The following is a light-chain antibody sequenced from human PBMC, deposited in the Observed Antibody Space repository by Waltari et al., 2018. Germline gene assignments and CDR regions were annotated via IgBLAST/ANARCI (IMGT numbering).Light chain of an antibody. CDR3: QQSYRTPLYT. CDR1: QGIGTS. V-gene: IGKV1-39*01. J-gene: IGKJ2*01. Sequence: DIQMTQSPSSLSASIGDRVTISCRASQGIGTSLNWYRQRPGKAPELLIYGASSLHSGVPSRFSGSGSGTDFTLSISSLQADDFATYYCQQSYRTPLYTFGQGTKLDIK. CDR2: GAS.